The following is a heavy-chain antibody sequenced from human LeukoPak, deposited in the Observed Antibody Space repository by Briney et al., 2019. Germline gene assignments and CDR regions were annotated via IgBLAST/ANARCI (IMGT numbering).Heavy chain of an antibody. D-gene: IGHD3-10*01. Sequence: SETLSLTCTVSGGSISSSSYYWGWIRQPPGKGLEWIGSIYYSGSTYYNPSLKSRVTISVDRSKNRFSLKLSSVTAADTAVYYCARDSGDYPYYFDSWGQGALVTVSS. V-gene: IGHV4-39*07. J-gene: IGHJ4*02. CDR2: IYYSGST. CDR3: ARDSGDYPYYFDS. CDR1: GGSISSSSYY.